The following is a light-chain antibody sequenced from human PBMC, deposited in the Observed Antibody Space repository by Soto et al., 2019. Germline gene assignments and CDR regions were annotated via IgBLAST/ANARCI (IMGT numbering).Light chain of an antibody. CDR2: DDN. CDR1: SSNIGGNS. CDR3: SSYRSSSPLYV. V-gene: IGLV1-51*01. J-gene: IGLJ1*01. Sequence: QSVLTQPPSVSAAPGQKVTISCSGSSSNIGGNSVSWYQQLPGTAPKLLIYDDNKRPSGIPDRFSGSKSGTSATLGITGFQTGDEADYYCSSYRSSSPLYVFGTGTKVTVL.